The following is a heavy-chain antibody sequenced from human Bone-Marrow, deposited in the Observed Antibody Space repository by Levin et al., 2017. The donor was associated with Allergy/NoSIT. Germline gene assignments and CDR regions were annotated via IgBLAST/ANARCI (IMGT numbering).Heavy chain of an antibody. J-gene: IGHJ6*03. V-gene: IGHV1-18*01. D-gene: IGHD2-2*01. CDR3: ARGGSTIGYYYYYYMDV. CDR1: GYTFTSYG. Sequence: VASVKVSCKASGYTFTSYGISWVRQAPGQGLEWMGWISAYNGNTNYAQKLQGRVTMTTDTSTSTAYMELRSLRSDDTAVYYCARGGSTIGYYYYYYMDVWGKGTTVTVSS. CDR2: ISAYNGNT.